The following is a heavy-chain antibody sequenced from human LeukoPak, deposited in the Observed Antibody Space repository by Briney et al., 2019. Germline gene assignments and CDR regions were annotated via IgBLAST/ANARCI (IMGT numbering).Heavy chain of an antibody. Sequence: GGSLRLSCAASGFTFSSYAMSWVRQAPGKGVEGVSAISGSGGSTYYADSVKGRFTNTKDNAKNPLYLQMNSLSAEDTAVYYCAKDARYYYDSSGYYYGYWGQGTLVTVSS. V-gene: IGHV3-23*01. J-gene: IGHJ4*02. CDR3: AKDARYYYDSSGYYYGY. CDR2: ISGSGGST. CDR1: GFTFSSYA. D-gene: IGHD3-22*01.